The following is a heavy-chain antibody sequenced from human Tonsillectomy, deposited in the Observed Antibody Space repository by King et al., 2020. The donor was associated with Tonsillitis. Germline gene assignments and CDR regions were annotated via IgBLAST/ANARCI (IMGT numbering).Heavy chain of an antibody. D-gene: IGHD1-26*01. J-gene: IGHJ3*02. Sequence: QLQESGPGLVKPSETLSLTCTVSGGSISSYYWSWIRQPPGKGLEWIGYIYYSGSTNYNPSLKSRVTISVDTSKNQFSLKLSSVTAADTAVYYCARDPDSGSSGAFDIWGQGTMVTVSS. CDR1: GGSISSYY. CDR3: ARDPDSGSSGAFDI. CDR2: IYYSGST. V-gene: IGHV4-59*01.